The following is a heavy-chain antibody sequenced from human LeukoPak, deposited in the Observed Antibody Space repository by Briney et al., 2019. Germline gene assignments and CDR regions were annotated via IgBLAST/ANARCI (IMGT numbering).Heavy chain of an antibody. CDR3: ARGSMGGTFDY. Sequence: TGGSLRLSCAASGFTFSSYSINWVRQAPGKGLEWVSSTSSSGTYTSFADSVKGRFTISGDNAKNSLFLQMNSLRAEDTAVYYCARGSMGGTFDYWGQGTLVTVSA. J-gene: IGHJ4*02. D-gene: IGHD2/OR15-2a*01. CDR1: GFTFSSYS. CDR2: TSSSGTYT. V-gene: IGHV3-21*06.